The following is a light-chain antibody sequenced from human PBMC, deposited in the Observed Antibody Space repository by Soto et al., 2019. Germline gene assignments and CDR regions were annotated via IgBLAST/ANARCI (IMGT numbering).Light chain of an antibody. J-gene: IGLJ3*02. CDR1: SSNIGAGYD. CDR2: ADN. V-gene: IGLV1-40*01. CDR3: AAWGDSLNGWV. Sequence: QSVLTQTPSVSGAPGQKITMSCTGSSSNIGAGYDVHWYQQVPGAAPRLLIYADNNRPSGVPDRFSASKSGTSASLAITGLQGEDEANYYCAAWGDSLNGWVFGGGTKLTVL.